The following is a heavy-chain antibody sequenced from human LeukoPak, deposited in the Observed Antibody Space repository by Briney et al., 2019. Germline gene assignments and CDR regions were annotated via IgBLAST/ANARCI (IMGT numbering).Heavy chain of an antibody. J-gene: IGHJ3*02. D-gene: IGHD3-16*02. V-gene: IGHV3-11*01. Sequence: NPGGSLRLSCAASGFTFSDYYMSWIRQAPGKGLEWVSYISSSGSTIYYADSVKGRFTISRDNAKNSLYLQMNSLRAEDTAVYYCARVPAGVIGMKDAFDIWGQGTMVTVSS. CDR2: ISSSGSTI. CDR3: ARVPAGVIGMKDAFDI. CDR1: GFTFSDYY.